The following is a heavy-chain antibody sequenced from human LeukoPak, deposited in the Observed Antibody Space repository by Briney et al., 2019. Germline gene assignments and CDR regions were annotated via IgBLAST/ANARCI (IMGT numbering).Heavy chain of an antibody. J-gene: IGHJ4*02. CDR2: INHSGST. CDR1: GGSFSGYY. D-gene: IGHD3-10*01. V-gene: IGHV4-34*01. CDR3: ARGPYGGFDY. Sequence: PSETLSLTCAVYGGSFSGYYWGWIRQPPGKGLEWIGEINHSGSTNYNPSLKSRVTISVDTSKNQFSLKLSSVTAADTAVYYCARGPYGGFDYWGQGTLVTVSS.